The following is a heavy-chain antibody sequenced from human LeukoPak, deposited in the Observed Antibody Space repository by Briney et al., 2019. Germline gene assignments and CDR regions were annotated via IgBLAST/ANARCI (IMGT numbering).Heavy chain of an antibody. V-gene: IGHV3-23*01. CDR3: AKDWEFSGGYYFDY. CDR1: GFTFSSYA. CDR2: ISGSGGRT. J-gene: IGHJ4*02. Sequence: GGSLRLSCAASGFTFSSYAMSWARQASGKGLEWVSSISGSGGRTFYADSVKGRFTISRDNSKNTVYLQMNSLRAEDTAVYYCAKDWEFSGGYYFDYWGQGTLVTVSS. D-gene: IGHD3-10*01.